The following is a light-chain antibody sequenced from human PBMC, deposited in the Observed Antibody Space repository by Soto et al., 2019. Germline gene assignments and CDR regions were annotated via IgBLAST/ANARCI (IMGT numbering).Light chain of an antibody. CDR1: QSVSSK. V-gene: IGKV3-15*01. Sequence: EMVMTQSPATLSVSPGERATLACRASQSVSSKLAWYQQKPGQAPRLLIYDTSTRATGIPARFSGSGSGTEFTLTISSLQFEDFAVYYCQQYSNWPPITFGQGTRLEIK. CDR3: QQYSNWPPIT. CDR2: DTS. J-gene: IGKJ5*01.